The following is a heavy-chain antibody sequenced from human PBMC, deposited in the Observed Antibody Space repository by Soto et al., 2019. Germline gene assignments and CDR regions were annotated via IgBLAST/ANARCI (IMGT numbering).Heavy chain of an antibody. V-gene: IGHV3-23*01. J-gene: IGHJ6*02. CDR2: ISGSGGST. D-gene: IGHD4-17*01. CDR1: GFTFSSYA. CDR3: AKHDYGDYVGVRYYYYGMDV. Sequence: GGSLRLSCAASGFTFSSYAMSWVRQAPGKELEWVSAISGSGGSTYYADSVKGRFTISRDNSKNTLYLQMNSLRAEDTAVYYCAKHDYGDYVGVRYYYYGMDVWGQGTTVTVSS.